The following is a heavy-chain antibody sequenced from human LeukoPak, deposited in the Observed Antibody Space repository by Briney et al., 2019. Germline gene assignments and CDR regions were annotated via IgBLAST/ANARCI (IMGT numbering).Heavy chain of an antibody. J-gene: IGHJ4*02. Sequence: GESLRLSCAASGFTFSSYAMSWVRQAPGRGLEWVSAISGSGGSTYYADSVKGRFTISRDNSKNTLYLQMNSLRAEDTAVYYCAKDRIYSNYFDYWGQGTLVTVSS. D-gene: IGHD4-11*01. V-gene: IGHV3-23*01. CDR2: ISGSGGST. CDR1: GFTFSSYA. CDR3: AKDRIYSNYFDY.